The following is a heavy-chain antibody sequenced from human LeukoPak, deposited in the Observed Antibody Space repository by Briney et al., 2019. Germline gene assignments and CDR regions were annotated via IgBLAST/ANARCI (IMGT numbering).Heavy chain of an antibody. Sequence: SGGSLRLSCAASGFTVSSNYMSWVRQAPGKGLEYVSAISSNGGSTYYANSVKGRFTISRDNSKNTLYLQMGSLRAEDMAVYHCARAEAEPYHYYGMDVWGQGTTVTVSS. V-gene: IGHV3-64*01. CDR1: GFTVSSNY. CDR3: ARAEAEPYHYYGMDV. CDR2: ISSNGGST. D-gene: IGHD1-14*01. J-gene: IGHJ6*02.